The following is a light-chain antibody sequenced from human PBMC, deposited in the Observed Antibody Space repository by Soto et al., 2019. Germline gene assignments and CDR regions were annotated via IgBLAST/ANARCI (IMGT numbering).Light chain of an antibody. V-gene: IGKV3-20*01. J-gene: IGKJ5*01. CDR1: QSFSSSY. Sequence: EIVLTQSPGSLSLSPGESATLSCRANQSFSSSYLAWYQQKPGQAPRVLIYAASSRATGIPARFSGTGSETDFTLTINRLEPEDFAVYYCQQYENSPITFGQGTRLEIK. CDR3: QQYENSPIT. CDR2: AAS.